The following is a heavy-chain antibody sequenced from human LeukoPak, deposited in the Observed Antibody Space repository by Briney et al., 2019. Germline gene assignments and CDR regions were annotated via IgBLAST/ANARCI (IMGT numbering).Heavy chain of an antibody. CDR2: ISSSGADT. Sequence: PGGSLRLSCAVSGITFSTYAMTWVRQVPGKGPEWVSAISSSGADTHYADSVKGRFTISRDNSKNTLYLQMNSLRAEDTAVYYCSKRGSDSPSCFQHWGQGTLVTVSS. CDR3: SKRGSDSPSCFQH. V-gene: IGHV3-23*01. J-gene: IGHJ1*01. D-gene: IGHD2-21*02. CDR1: GITFSTYA.